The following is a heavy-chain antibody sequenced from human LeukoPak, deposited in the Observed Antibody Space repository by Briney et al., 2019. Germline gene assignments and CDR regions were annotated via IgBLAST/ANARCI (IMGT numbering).Heavy chain of an antibody. D-gene: IGHD3-3*01. CDR3: ARLGAPYDFWSGYYIAGYYFDY. CDR1: GGSFSSYY. J-gene: IGHJ4*02. V-gene: IGHV4-34*01. Sequence: SETLSLTCAVYGGSFSSYYWSWIRQPPGKGLEWIGEINHSGSTNYNPSLKSRVTISVDTSKNQFSLKLSSVTAADTAVYYCARLGAPYDFWSGYYIAGYYFDYWGQGTLVTVSS. CDR2: INHSGST.